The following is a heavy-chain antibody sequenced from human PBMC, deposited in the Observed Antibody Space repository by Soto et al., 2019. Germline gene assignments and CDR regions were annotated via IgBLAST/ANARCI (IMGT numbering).Heavy chain of an antibody. Sequence: SGPTLVNPTQTLTLTCTFSGFSLSTSGMCVSLIRQPPGKALEWLARIDWDDDKYYSTSLKTRLTVSKDTSKNQVVLTMTNMDPVDTATYYCARLSGPYCSGSFDYWGQGTLVTVSS. J-gene: IGHJ4*02. CDR2: IDWDDDK. CDR3: ARLSGPYCSGSFDY. CDR1: GFSLSTSGMC. D-gene: IGHD2-15*01. V-gene: IGHV2-70*11.